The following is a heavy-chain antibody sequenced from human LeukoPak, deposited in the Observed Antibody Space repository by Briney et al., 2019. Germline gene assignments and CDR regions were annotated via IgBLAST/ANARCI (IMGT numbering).Heavy chain of an antibody. J-gene: IGHJ4*02. CDR3: AYAPTGLRYFDWFHLWD. CDR1: GYTFTSYG. D-gene: IGHD3-9*01. CDR2: ISAYNGNT. V-gene: IGHV1-18*01. Sequence: ASVTVSCKASGYTFTSYGISWVRQAPGQGLEWMGWISAYNGNTNYAQKLQGRVTMTTDTSTSTAYMELRSLRSDDTAVYYCAYAPTGLRYFDWFHLWDWGQGTLVTVSS.